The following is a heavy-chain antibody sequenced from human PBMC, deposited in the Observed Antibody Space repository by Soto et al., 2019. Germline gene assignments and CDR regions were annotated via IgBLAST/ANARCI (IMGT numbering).Heavy chain of an antibody. D-gene: IGHD1-1*01. J-gene: IGHJ4*02. CDR1: GFTFSTHA. CDR2: IRSSGTYV. CDR3: ARDGNYHEF. V-gene: IGHV3-21*01. Sequence: GGSLRLSCAGSGFTFSTHAMVWVRQAPGKGLEWVSSIRSSGTYVYYADSVEGRFTIFRDDARNSVYLQMNSLTVEDTAVYYCARDGNYHEFWGQGTPVTVSS.